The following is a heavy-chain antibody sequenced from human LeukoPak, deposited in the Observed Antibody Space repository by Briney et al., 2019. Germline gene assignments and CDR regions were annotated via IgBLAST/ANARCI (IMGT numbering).Heavy chain of an antibody. CDR3: ARHSDGIDWFDP. D-gene: IGHD5-24*01. J-gene: IGHJ5*02. Sequence: NPSETLSLTCAVYGGSFSGYYWSWIRQPPGKGLEWIGEIDHSGSTNYNPSLKSRVTISVDTSKNQFSLKLSSVTAADTAVYYCARHSDGIDWFDPRGQGTLVTVSS. V-gene: IGHV4-34*01. CDR1: GGSFSGYY. CDR2: IDHSGST.